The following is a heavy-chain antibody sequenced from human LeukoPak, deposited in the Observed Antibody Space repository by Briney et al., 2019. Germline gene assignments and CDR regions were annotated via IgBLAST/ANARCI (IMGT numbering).Heavy chain of an antibody. D-gene: IGHD3-10*01. Sequence: ASMKISCNASGNTFSDHYMHWVRQATGKGLEWMGRVDPEDRHTRYAENFHGRVIITADTSTNTAYMELSSLRSEDTAVYYCATDRIDYGSGRRCYMDVWGKGTTVTVSS. CDR2: VDPEDRHT. CDR3: ATDRIDYGSGRRCYMDV. J-gene: IGHJ6*03. CDR1: GNTFSDHY. V-gene: IGHV1-69-2*01.